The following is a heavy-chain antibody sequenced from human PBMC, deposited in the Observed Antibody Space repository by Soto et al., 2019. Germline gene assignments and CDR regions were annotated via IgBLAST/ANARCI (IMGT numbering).Heavy chain of an antibody. D-gene: IGHD3-22*01. CDR3: ARTLDFCYYDYSSYGIYV. V-gene: IGHV4-59*01. CDR1: GGSISSYY. Sequence: PSETLSLTCTVSGGSISSYYWSWIRQPPGKGLEWIGYIYYSGSTNYNPSLKSRVTISVDTSKNQFSLKLSSVTAADTAVYYCARTLDFCYYDYSSYGIYVRAQRTTVPVS. J-gene: IGHJ6*02. CDR2: IYYSGST.